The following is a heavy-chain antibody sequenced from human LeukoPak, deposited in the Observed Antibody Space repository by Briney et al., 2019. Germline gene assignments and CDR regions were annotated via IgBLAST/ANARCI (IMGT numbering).Heavy chain of an antibody. CDR1: GYTFTGYY. CDR2: INPNSGGT. J-gene: IGHJ1*01. Sequence: ASVKVSCKASGYTFTGYYMHWVRQAPGQGLEWMGWINPNSGGTNYAQKFQGRVTMTRDTSISTAYMELSRLRSEDTAVYYCARENCPRDYYDSSGCAFQHWGQGTLVTVSS. CDR3: ARENCPRDYYDSSGCAFQH. V-gene: IGHV1-2*02. D-gene: IGHD3-22*01.